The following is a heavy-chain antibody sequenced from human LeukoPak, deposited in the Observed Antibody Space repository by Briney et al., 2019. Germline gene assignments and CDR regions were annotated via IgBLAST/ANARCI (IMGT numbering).Heavy chain of an antibody. V-gene: IGHV4-30-4*01. Sequence: SQTLSLTCTVSGGSIGDYYWSWIRQPPGQGLEWLGYIHYSGNTYYNPSLKSRLIISIDASKNQISLNLSSVTAADTAVYYCARDSPPDAFDIWGRGTVVTVSS. J-gene: IGHJ3*02. CDR2: IHYSGNT. CDR1: GGSIGDYY. CDR3: ARDSPPDAFDI.